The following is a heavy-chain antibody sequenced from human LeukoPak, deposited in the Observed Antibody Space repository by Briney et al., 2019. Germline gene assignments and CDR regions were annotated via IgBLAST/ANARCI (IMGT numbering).Heavy chain of an antibody. D-gene: IGHD3-10*01. CDR2: ISGSGGST. Sequence: PGGSLRLSCAASGFTFSSYAMSWVRQAPGKGLEWVSAISGSGGSTYYADSVKGRFTISRDNSKNTLYLQMNSLRAEDTAVYFCTTGGQIREADYWGQGTLVTVSS. CDR1: GFTFSSYA. V-gene: IGHV3-23*01. CDR3: TTGGQIREADY. J-gene: IGHJ4*02.